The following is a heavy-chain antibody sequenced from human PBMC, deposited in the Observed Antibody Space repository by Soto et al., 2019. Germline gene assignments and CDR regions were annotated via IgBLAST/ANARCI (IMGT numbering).Heavy chain of an antibody. CDR2: IYHSGST. Sequence: QVQLQESGPGLVKPSGTLSLTCAVSGGSISSSNWWSWVRQPPGKGLEWIGEIYHSGSTNYNPSRKXRXAXAFXKSKNQSSLKLSSVTAADTAVYYCARATGMAPFDYWGQGTLVTVSS. V-gene: IGHV4-4*02. CDR3: ARATGMAPFDY. D-gene: IGHD5-18*01. J-gene: IGHJ4*02. CDR1: GGSISSSNW.